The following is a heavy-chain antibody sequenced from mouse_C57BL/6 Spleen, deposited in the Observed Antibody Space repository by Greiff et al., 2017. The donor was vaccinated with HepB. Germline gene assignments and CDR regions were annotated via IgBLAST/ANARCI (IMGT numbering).Heavy chain of an antibody. V-gene: IGHV1-42*01. Sequence: EVQLKESGPELVKPGASVKISCKASGYSFTGYYMNWVKQSPEKSLEWIGEINPSTGGTTYNQKFKAKATLTVDKSSSTAYMQLKSLTSEDSAVYYCALGLREAYYAMDYWGQGTSVTVSS. CDR2: INPSTGGT. CDR3: ALGLREAYYAMDY. D-gene: IGHD2-4*01. J-gene: IGHJ4*01. CDR1: GYSFTGYY.